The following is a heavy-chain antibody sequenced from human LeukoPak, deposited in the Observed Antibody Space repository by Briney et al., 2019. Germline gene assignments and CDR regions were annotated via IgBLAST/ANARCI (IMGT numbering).Heavy chain of an antibody. D-gene: IGHD5-12*01. V-gene: IGHV4-39*01. Sequence: PSETLSLTCTVSGGSISSSSYYWGWIRQPPGKGLEWIGSIYYSGSTYYNPSLKSRVTISVDTSKNQFSLKLSSVIAADTAVYYCARGPSGYHNTGGQGTLVTVSS. CDR2: IYYSGST. J-gene: IGHJ4*02. CDR1: GGSISSSSYY. CDR3: ARGPSGYHNT.